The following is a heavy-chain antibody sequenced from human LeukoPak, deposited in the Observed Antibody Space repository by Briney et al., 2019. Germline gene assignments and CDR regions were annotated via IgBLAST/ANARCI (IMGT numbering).Heavy chain of an antibody. Sequence: SETLSLTCTVSGDSVNTDGYYWSWIRQPPGKGLEWIGYIYYRGTTNYNPSLKSRVTMSLDTSYSHFSLTLSSVTAADTAVYFCARDRWAVAGIRDAFDIWGQGTMVTVSS. CDR3: ARDRWAVAGIRDAFDI. CDR1: GDSVNTDGYY. D-gene: IGHD6-19*01. V-gene: IGHV4-61*03. J-gene: IGHJ3*02. CDR2: IYYRGTT.